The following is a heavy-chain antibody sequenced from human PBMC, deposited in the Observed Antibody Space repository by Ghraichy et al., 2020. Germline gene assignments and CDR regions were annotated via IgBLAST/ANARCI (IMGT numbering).Heavy chain of an antibody. V-gene: IGHV3-13*01. CDR1: GFTFSSYD. Sequence: GGSLRLSCAASGFTFSSYDMHWVRQVTGKGLEWVSAIGTTGDTYYPGSVKGRFTISRENAKNSLYLQMHSLRAGDTAVYYCASSLGSYYYMDVWGKGTTVTVSS. CDR2: IGTTGDT. D-gene: IGHD3-16*01. J-gene: IGHJ6*03. CDR3: ASSLGSYYYMDV.